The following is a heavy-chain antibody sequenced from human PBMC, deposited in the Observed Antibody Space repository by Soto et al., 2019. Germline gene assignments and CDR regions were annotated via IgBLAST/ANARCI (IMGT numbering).Heavy chain of an antibody. CDR1: GGSISSGGYY. D-gene: IGHD2-21*02. J-gene: IGHJ3*02. CDR2: IYYSGST. V-gene: IGHV4-31*01. CDR3: ARVGCGGDCHNAFDI. Sequence: QVQLQESGPGLVKPSQTLSLTCTVSGGSISSGGYYWSWIRQHPGKGLEWIGYIYYSGSTYYNPSLKSPVTISVDTSKNQFSLKLSSVTAADTAVYYCARVGCGGDCHNAFDIWGQGTMVTVSS.